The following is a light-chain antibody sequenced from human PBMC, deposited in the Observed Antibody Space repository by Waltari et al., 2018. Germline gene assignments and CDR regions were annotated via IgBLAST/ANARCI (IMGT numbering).Light chain of an antibody. V-gene: IGKV1-39*01. CDR2: AAT. CDR3: QQSYSVPWT. Sequence: DIQLTQSPSSLSASVGDRVTMTCRASQRISGYLHWDQKKPGKAPKLLIYAATSLESGGPSRFSGSESGTDFTLTITSLHPEDYATYYCQQSYSVPWTFGQGTQVEVK. J-gene: IGKJ1*01. CDR1: QRISGY.